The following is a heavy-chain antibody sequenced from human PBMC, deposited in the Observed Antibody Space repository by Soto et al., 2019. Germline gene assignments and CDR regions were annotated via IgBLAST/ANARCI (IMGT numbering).Heavy chain of an antibody. J-gene: IGHJ2*01. Sequence: QVQLVQSGGEVKKPGASVKVSCQASGYTFSDYAISWMRQAPGQGLEWMGWISASTRNTDQAQNFQGRVIMTLDTSTNTAYMELRSLRSDDTAVYYCVRCYCSVGSCYACWHFDLWGRGTLVTVSS. CDR3: VRCYCSVGSCYACWHFDL. V-gene: IGHV1-18*01. D-gene: IGHD2-15*01. CDR2: ISASTRNT. CDR1: GYTFSDYA.